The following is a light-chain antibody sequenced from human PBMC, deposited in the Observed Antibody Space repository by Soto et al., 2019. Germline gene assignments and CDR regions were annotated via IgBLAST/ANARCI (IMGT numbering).Light chain of an antibody. J-gene: IGKJ4*01. Sequence: DIQMTQSPSTLSASVGDRVTITCRASQSISTWMAWYQQKPGKAPNLLIYKASSLESGVPSRFRGSGSETEFTLTISSLQPDDFSTYYCQQYHTYPVTFGGGTKVEI. V-gene: IGKV1-5*03. CDR2: KAS. CDR1: QSISTW. CDR3: QQYHTYPVT.